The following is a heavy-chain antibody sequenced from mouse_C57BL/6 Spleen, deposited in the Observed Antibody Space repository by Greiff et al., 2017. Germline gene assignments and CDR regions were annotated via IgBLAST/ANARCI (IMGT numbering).Heavy chain of an antibody. D-gene: IGHD2-4*01. CDR2: ISGGGGNT. Sequence: EVQLVESGGGLVKPGGSLKLSCAASGFTFSSYTMSWVRQTPEKRLEWVATISGGGGNTYYPDSVKGRFTISRDNAKNTLYLKMSSLRSEDTALYYCAGRDYDSYYLDYWGQGTTLTVSS. J-gene: IGHJ2*01. V-gene: IGHV5-9*01. CDR3: AGRDYDSYYLDY. CDR1: GFTFSSYT.